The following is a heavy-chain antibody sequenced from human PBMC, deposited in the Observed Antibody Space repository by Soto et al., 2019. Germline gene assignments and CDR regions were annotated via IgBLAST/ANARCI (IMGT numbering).Heavy chain of an antibody. D-gene: IGHD4-17*01. CDR1: GFTFSMFS. CDR3: VHPRSTVQIPPT. CDR2: ISSNGDST. Sequence: GSLRLSCSASGFTFSMFSMHWVRQAPGKGLEYVSGISSNGDSTYYADSVKGRFTISRDNSKNTLYLQMSSLRAVDTAVYYCVHPRSTVQIPPTWGQGTLVTVSS. J-gene: IGHJ5*02. V-gene: IGHV3-64D*06.